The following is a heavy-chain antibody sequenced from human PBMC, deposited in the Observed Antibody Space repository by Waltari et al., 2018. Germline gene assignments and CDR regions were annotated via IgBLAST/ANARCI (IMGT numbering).Heavy chain of an antibody. CDR3: ARDWNGDYVVEN. CDR2: IYGGGST. V-gene: IGHV3-66*01. Sequence: EVQLVVSGGGLVQPGGSLCLSCSAAGLSVSDNYMGWVRQAPGKGLEWVSVIYGGGSTNYADSGKGRFTISRDNSKNTVHLQMNSLRAEDTAVYYCARDWNGDYVVENWGQGTLVTVSS. J-gene: IGHJ4*02. D-gene: IGHD4-17*01. CDR1: GLSVSDNY.